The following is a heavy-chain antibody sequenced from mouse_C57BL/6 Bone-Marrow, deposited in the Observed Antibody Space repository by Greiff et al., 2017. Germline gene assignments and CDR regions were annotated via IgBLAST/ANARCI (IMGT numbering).Heavy chain of an antibody. Sequence: QVTLKECGPGILQPSQTLSLTCSFSGFSLSTFGMGVGWIRQPSGKGLEWLAHIWWDDDKYYNPALKSRLTISKDTSKNQVFLKIANVDTADTATYYCARIASRDYGSSFDWYFDVWGTGTTVTVSS. J-gene: IGHJ1*03. CDR3: ARIASRDYGSSFDWYFDV. CDR2: IWWDDDK. V-gene: IGHV8-8*01. D-gene: IGHD1-1*01. CDR1: GFSLSTFGMG.